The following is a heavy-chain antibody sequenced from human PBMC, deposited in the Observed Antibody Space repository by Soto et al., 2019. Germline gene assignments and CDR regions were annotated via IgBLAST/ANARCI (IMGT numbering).Heavy chain of an antibody. CDR1: GYTFTSYD. J-gene: IGHJ6*02. CDR3: ARGWDYYYGMDV. Sequence: ASVKVSCKASGYTFTSYDINWVRQATGQGLEWMGWMNPNSGNTGYAQKFQGRVTMTRNTSISTAYMGLSSLRSEDTAVYYCARGWDYYYGMDVWGQGTTVTVSS. V-gene: IGHV1-8*01. CDR2: MNPNSGNT.